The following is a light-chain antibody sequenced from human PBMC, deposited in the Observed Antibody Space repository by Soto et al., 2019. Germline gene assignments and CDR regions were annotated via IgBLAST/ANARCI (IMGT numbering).Light chain of an antibody. V-gene: IGLV7-43*01. Sequence: QTVVTQEPSLTVSPGGTVTLTCASSTGPVTSDYYPNWFQQKPGQAPRALIYSTTKKHSWTPARFSGSLLGDKAALTLSGAQPEDEAEHYCLLFFSGAPVFGLGTKLTVL. CDR3: LLFFSGAPV. CDR2: STT. J-gene: IGLJ1*01. CDR1: TGPVTSDYY.